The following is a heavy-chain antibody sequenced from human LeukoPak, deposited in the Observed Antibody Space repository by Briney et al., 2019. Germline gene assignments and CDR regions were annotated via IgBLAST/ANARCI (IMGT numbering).Heavy chain of an antibody. Sequence: GGSLRLSCAASGFTFSSYGMHWVRQAPGKGLEWVAFIRYDGSNKYYADSVKGRFTISRDNSKNTLYLQMNSLRAEDTAVYYCAKDPSFRPGYFDYWGRGTLVTVSS. CDR3: AKDPSFRPGYFDY. V-gene: IGHV3-30*02. CDR1: GFTFSSYG. CDR2: IRYDGSNK. J-gene: IGHJ4*02.